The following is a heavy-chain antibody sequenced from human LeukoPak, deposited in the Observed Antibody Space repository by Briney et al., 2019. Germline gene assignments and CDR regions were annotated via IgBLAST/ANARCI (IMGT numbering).Heavy chain of an antibody. J-gene: IGHJ4*02. D-gene: IGHD3-3*01. Sequence: PSETLSLTCNVSGGSIVISSYYWGWVRQSPGKGLEWIGSMSYGGTSYYNPSLKSRVTMSVDTSKNTFSLKVTSVTAADTAVYFCARHSGMVDRHFAHWGQGTLVTVSS. CDR1: GGSIVISSYY. CDR3: ARHSGMVDRHFAH. V-gene: IGHV4-39*01. CDR2: MSYGGTS.